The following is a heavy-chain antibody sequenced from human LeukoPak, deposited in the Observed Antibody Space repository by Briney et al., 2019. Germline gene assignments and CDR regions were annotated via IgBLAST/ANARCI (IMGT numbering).Heavy chain of an antibody. J-gene: IGHJ4*02. D-gene: IGHD6-25*01. CDR3: ARGITAGLDY. Sequence: GASVKVSCKASGYTFTSLDINWVRQTTGQGLEWMGWMSPNSGDTGYAQNFQGRVTMTRDSSISTAYMELSSLRPEDTAVYYCARGITAGLDYWGQGTLVTVSS. V-gene: IGHV1-8*01. CDR1: GYTFTSLD. CDR2: MSPNSGDT.